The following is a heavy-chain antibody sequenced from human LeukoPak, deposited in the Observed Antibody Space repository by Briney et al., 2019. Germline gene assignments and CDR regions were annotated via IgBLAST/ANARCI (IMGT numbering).Heavy chain of an antibody. CDR3: TRDHCRGDNCLSFDY. D-gene: IGHD2-15*01. CDR2: IGAYNGDT. J-gene: IGHJ4*02. V-gene: IGHV1-18*04. CDR1: VYTFTSFG. Sequence: AASVKVSCKPSVYTFTSFGISWVRQAPGQGLEWMGWIGAYNGDTNYAQKFQGRVTMTTDTSTSTAYMDLRSLRSDDTAVYYCTRDHCRGDNCLSFDYWGQGTLVTVSS.